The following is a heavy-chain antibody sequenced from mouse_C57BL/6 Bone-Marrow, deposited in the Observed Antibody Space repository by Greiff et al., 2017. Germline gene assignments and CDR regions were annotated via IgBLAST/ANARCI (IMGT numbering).Heavy chain of an antibody. V-gene: IGHV5-9*01. Sequence: EVQLVESGGGLVKPGGSLTLSCAASGFTFSSYTMSWVRQTPEKRLQWVAAISGGGGNTYYPDSVKGRFTISRDNDKNILYLQMSSLRSEDTGLYYCSRQVTTVLDTKYFDVWGTGTTVTVSS. J-gene: IGHJ1*03. CDR2: ISGGGGNT. CDR3: SRQVTTVLDTKYFDV. D-gene: IGHD1-1*01. CDR1: GFTFSSYT.